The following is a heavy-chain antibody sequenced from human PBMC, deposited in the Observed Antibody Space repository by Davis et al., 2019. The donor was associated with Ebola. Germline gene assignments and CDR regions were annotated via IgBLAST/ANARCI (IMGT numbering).Heavy chain of an antibody. V-gene: IGHV4-34*01. CDR3: ARVPITFIAAAGTRDYYYYYGMDV. J-gene: IGHJ6*02. Sequence: GSLRLSCAVYGGSFSGYYWSWIRQPPGKGLEWIGEINHSGSTNYNPSLKSRVTISVDTSKNQFSLKLSSVTAADTAVYYCARVPITFIAAAGTRDYYYYYGMDVWGQGTTVTVSS. D-gene: IGHD6-13*01. CDR2: INHSGST. CDR1: GGSFSGYY.